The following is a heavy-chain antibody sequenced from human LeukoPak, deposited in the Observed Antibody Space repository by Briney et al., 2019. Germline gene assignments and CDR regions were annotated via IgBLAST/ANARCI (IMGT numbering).Heavy chain of an antibody. J-gene: IGHJ4*02. CDR2: ISYDGSNK. CDR3: AREEVWFGEYYFDY. Sequence: GSLRLSCAASGSTFSSYAMHWVRQAPGKGLEWVAVISYDGSNKYYADSVKGRFTISRGNSKNTLYLQMNSLRAEDTAVYYCAREEVWFGEYYFDYWGQGTLVTVSS. V-gene: IGHV3-30-3*01. D-gene: IGHD3-10*01. CDR1: GSTFSSYA.